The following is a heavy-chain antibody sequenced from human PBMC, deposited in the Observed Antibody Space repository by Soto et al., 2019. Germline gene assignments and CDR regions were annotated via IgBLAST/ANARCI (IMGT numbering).Heavy chain of an antibody. J-gene: IGHJ5*02. CDR3: AKDLYSSGWFNYFDP. CDR1: GFSLTNCG. D-gene: IGHD6-19*01. CDR2: ISYDGSQE. Sequence: QVQLVESGGGVVQPGRSLILSCAASGFSLTNCGMHWVRQAPGKGLEWVAMISYDGSQEHFIDSVKGRFTISRDNSNNTLYLQMNSLRPEDTAVYYCAKDLYSSGWFNYFDPWGQGTLVTVSS. V-gene: IGHV3-30*18.